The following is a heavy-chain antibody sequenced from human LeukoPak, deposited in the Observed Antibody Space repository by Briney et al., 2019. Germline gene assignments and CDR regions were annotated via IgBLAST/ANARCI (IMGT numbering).Heavy chain of an antibody. CDR1: GYTFTSYD. Sequence: ASVKLSCKASGYTFTSYDINWVRQATGQGPEWMGWMNPNSGNTGYAQQFQGRVTKTRTTSTSTAYMELSSLRSDDTAVYYCARGWFGQLLQDYWGQGTLVTVSS. CDR3: ARGWFGQLLQDY. CDR2: MNPNSGNT. D-gene: IGHD3-10*01. J-gene: IGHJ4*02. V-gene: IGHV1-8*01.